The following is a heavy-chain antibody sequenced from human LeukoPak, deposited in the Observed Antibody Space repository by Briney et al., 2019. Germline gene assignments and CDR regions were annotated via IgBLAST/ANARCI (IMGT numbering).Heavy chain of an antibody. D-gene: IGHD5-24*01. Sequence: ASVKVSCKASGYTFTSYDINWVRQATGQGLEWMGWMNPNSANTGYAQKFQGRVTMTRNTSISTAHMELSSLRSEDTAVYYCARGRVEMAASFNCFDPWGQGTLVTVSS. CDR1: GYTFTSYD. J-gene: IGHJ5*02. V-gene: IGHV1-8*01. CDR3: ARGRVEMAASFNCFDP. CDR2: MNPNSANT.